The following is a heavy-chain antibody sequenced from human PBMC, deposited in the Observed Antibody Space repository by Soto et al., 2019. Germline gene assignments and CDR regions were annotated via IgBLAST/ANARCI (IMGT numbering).Heavy chain of an antibody. V-gene: IGHV1-69*06. CDR1: GGTFSSYA. D-gene: IGHD3-10*01. Sequence: SVKVSCKASGGTFSSYAISWVRQAPGQGLEWMGGIIPIFGTANYAQKFQGRVTITADKSTSTAYMELSSLRSEDTAVYCCAGTTYYYGSGSYPPDYWGQGTLVTVSS. CDR3: AGTTYYYGSGSYPPDY. CDR2: IIPIFGTA. J-gene: IGHJ4*02.